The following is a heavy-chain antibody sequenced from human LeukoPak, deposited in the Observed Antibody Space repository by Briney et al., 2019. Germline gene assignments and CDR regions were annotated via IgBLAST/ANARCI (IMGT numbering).Heavy chain of an antibody. J-gene: IGHJ4*02. CDR2: ISYDGSNK. CDR1: GFTFSSYG. CDR3: AKSGYSSSWYSDY. V-gene: IGHV3-30*18. D-gene: IGHD6-13*01. Sequence: GRSLRLSCAASGFTFSSYGMHWVRQAPGKGLEWVAVISYDGSNKYYADSVKGRFTISRDNSKNTLYLQMNSLRAEDTAVYYCAKSGYSSSWYSDYWGQGTLVTVSS.